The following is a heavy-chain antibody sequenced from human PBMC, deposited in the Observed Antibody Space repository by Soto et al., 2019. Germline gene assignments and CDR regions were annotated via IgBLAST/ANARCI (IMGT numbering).Heavy chain of an antibody. V-gene: IGHV5-10-1*01. CDR1: GYSFTIYW. J-gene: IGHJ6*02. CDR2: IDPSDSYT. D-gene: IGHD2-2*01. Sequence: PGESLKISCKGSGYSFTIYWICWVRQRPGKGLEWMGRIDPSDSYTNYSPSFQGHVTISADKSISTAHLQWSSLKASDTAMYYCARHMKDIVVVPAAIWLGRTDDKTPGNYYYGMDVWGQGTTVTVSS. CDR3: ARHMKDIVVVPAAIWLGRTDDKTPGNYYYGMDV.